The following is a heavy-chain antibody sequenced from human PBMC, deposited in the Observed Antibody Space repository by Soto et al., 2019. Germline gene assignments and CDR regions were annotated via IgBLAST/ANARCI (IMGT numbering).Heavy chain of an antibody. D-gene: IGHD6-13*01. Sequence: SETLSLTCTVSGGSMIAYYWNWMRQPPGKGLQWIGYTYYSGSTTYNPSLKSRVTISVDSSKNQFSLKLDSVTPADTAVYYCARVRGTAGKRYFDYWGPGTLVTVSS. CDR3: ARVRGTAGKRYFDY. CDR2: TYYSGST. CDR1: GGSMIAYY. V-gene: IGHV4-59*01. J-gene: IGHJ4*02.